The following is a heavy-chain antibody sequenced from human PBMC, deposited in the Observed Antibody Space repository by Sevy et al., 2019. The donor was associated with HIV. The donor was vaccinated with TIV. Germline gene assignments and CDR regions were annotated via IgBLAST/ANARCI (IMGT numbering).Heavy chain of an antibody. V-gene: IGHV3-30-3*01. CDR1: GFTFSSYA. Sequence: GGSLRLSCAASGFTFSSYAMHWVRQAPGKGLEWVAVISCDGSNKYYSDSVKGRFTISRDNSKNTLYLQMNSLRAEDTAVYYCARDDYRVMYYLDYWGQGTLVTVSS. D-gene: IGHD4-4*01. CDR2: ISCDGSNK. J-gene: IGHJ4*02. CDR3: ARDDYRVMYYLDY.